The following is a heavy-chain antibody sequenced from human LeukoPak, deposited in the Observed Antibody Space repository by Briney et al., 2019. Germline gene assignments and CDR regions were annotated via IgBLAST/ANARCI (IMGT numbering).Heavy chain of an antibody. CDR2: IGTAGDT. Sequence: QTGGSLRLSCAASGFTFSIYDMHWVRQAIGKGLEWVSAIGTAGDTYYPGSVKGRFTISRENAKNSLYLQMNSLRAGDTAVYYCARQEPGSGYWGDAFDIWDQGTMVTVSS. V-gene: IGHV3-13*04. D-gene: IGHD3-22*01. J-gene: IGHJ3*02. CDR3: ARQEPGSGYWGDAFDI. CDR1: GFTFSIYD.